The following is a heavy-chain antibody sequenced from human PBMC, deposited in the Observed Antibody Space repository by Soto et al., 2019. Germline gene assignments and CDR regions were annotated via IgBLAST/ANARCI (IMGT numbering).Heavy chain of an antibody. V-gene: IGHV3-74*01. Sequence: EVQVVKSGGGLVKPGGSLRLSCAASGFTFSDYWIHWVRQAPGKGLVWLSRVKGTVRTINYADSVKGRFTISRDNAKNTVYREMKSLRAEDTAVYYWARGIRNYFVMDVWGRGTTVTVSS. J-gene: IGHJ6*02. CDR3: ARGIRNYFVMDV. CDR1: GFTFSDYW. D-gene: IGHD2-15*01. CDR2: VKGTVRTI.